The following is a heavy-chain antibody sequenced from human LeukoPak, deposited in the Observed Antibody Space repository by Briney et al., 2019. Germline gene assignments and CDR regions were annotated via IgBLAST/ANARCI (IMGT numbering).Heavy chain of an antibody. Sequence: GGSLRLSCAASGFTFSSYEMNWVRQAPGKGLEWVSYISSSGSTIYYADPVKGRFTISRDNAKNSLYLQMNSLRAEDTAVYYCATTRRLRLDPAPEYFQHWGQGNLVTVSS. CDR2: ISSSGSTI. CDR3: ATTRRLRLDPAPEYFQH. CDR1: GFTFSSYE. J-gene: IGHJ1*01. V-gene: IGHV3-48*03.